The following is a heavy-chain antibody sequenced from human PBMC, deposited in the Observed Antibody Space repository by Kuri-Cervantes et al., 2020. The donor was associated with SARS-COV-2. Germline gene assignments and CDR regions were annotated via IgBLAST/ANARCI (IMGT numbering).Heavy chain of an antibody. CDR3: ARRGAGIYAFDV. D-gene: IGHD3-10*01. J-gene: IGHJ3*01. CDR1: GFTFSSYG. V-gene: IGHV3-21*04. Sequence: GGSLRLSCAASGFTFSSYGMNWVRQAPGKGLEWVSSISSSSSYIYYADSVKGRFTISRDNAENSLSLQMNSLGAGDTAVYFCARRGAGIYAFDVWGQGTMVTVSS. CDR2: ISSSSSYI.